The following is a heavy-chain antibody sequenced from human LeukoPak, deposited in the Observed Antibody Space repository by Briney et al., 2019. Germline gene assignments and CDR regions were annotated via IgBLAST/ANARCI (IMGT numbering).Heavy chain of an antibody. D-gene: IGHD3-22*01. CDR3: ARLYSSGYSTFDY. V-gene: IGHV4-59*01. CDR2: IYYSGST. CDR1: GGSISSYY. Sequence: PSETLSLTCTVSGGSISSYYWSWIRQPPGKGLEWIGYIYYSGSTNYNPPLKSRVTISVDTSKNQFSLKLSSVTAADTAVYYCARLYSSGYSTFDYWGQGTLVTVSS. J-gene: IGHJ4*02.